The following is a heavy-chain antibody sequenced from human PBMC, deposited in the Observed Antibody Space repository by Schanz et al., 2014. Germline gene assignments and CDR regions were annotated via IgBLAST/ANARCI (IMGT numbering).Heavy chain of an antibody. V-gene: IGHV1-8*02. J-gene: IGHJ5*02. Sequence: QVQLVQSGSELKKPGASVKVSCKASGYTFINSDINWVRQAAGQGLEWMGWMNPKSGNTGYAQKFQGRVTMSRTTAISTASMELRRLSPDDTAISYYVRAVGPAALHGYWFDPWGQGTLVTVAS. CDR3: VRAVGPAALHGYWFDP. D-gene: IGHD2-2*01. CDR1: GYTFINSD. CDR2: MNPKSGNT.